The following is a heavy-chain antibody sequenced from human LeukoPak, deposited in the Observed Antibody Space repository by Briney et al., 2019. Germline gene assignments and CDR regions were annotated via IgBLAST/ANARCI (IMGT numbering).Heavy chain of an antibody. CDR1: GFTFSSYA. Sequence: GALRLSCAASGFTFSSYAMHWVRQAPGKGLEWVAVISYDGSNKYSADSVKGRFTISRDNSKNTLYLQMNSLRAEDTAVYYCARSRPRKYCSGGSCYSNYFDYWGQGTLVTVSS. CDR2: ISYDGSNK. CDR3: ARSRPRKYCSGGSCYSNYFDY. D-gene: IGHD2-15*01. J-gene: IGHJ4*02. V-gene: IGHV3-30*04.